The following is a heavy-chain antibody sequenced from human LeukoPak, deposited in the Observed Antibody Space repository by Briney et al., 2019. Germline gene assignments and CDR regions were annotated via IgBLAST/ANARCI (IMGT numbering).Heavy chain of an antibody. Sequence: SQTLSLTCTVSGGSISSGSYYWSWIRQPAGKGLEWIGYIYYSGSTKYNPSLKSRVTISVDTSKNQFSLKLSSVTAADTAVYYCARLLDIVVVVAAYFDYWGQGTLVTVSS. CDR3: ARLLDIVVVVAAYFDY. V-gene: IGHV4-61*09. J-gene: IGHJ4*02. CDR2: IYYSGST. CDR1: GGSISSGSYY. D-gene: IGHD2-15*01.